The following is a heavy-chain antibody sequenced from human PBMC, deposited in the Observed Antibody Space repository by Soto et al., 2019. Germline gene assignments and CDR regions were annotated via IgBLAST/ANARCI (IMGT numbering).Heavy chain of an antibody. J-gene: IGHJ6*02. V-gene: IGHV3-30*18. CDR2: ISYDGSNK. CDR1: GFTFSSYG. D-gene: IGHD3-16*02. Sequence: PGGSLGLSCAASGFTFSSYGMHWVRQAPGKGLEWVAVISYDGSNKYYADSVKGRFTISRDNSKNTLYPQMNSLRAEDTAVYYCAKSVSANNYGMDVWGQWPTVSVAS. CDR3: AKSVSANNYGMDV.